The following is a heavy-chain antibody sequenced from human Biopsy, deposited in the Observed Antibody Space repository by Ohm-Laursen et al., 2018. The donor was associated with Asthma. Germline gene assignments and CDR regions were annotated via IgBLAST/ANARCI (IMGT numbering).Heavy chain of an antibody. CDR2: IDQSGYT. J-gene: IGHJ6*02. CDR3: ARITSANYYYGMDV. D-gene: IGHD1-14*01. V-gene: IGHV4-34*01. Sequence: TLSLTCTVSGGYLAGHYWNWIRQPPGKGLEWIGEIDQSGYTNYNPSLKSRVTISADTSKNQFHLNLSSVTAADTAVYYCARITSANYYYGMDVWGQGTTVTVSS. CDR1: GGYLAGHY.